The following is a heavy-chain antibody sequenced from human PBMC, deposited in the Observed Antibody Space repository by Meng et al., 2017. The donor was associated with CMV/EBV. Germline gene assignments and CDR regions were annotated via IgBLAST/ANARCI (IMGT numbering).Heavy chain of an antibody. D-gene: IGHD3-10*01. CDR1: GFTFSTYA. CDR3: ARDAPGSGSYYIPALSRNYGMDV. J-gene: IGHJ6*02. V-gene: IGHV3-30*09. Sequence: GESLKISCAASGFTFSTYAMHWVRQAPGKGLEWVAVISYDGSDKYYADSVKGRFAISRDNSKNTLYLQVNSLRAEDTAVYYCARDAPGSGSYYIPALSRNYGMDVWGQGTTVTVSS. CDR2: ISYDGSDK.